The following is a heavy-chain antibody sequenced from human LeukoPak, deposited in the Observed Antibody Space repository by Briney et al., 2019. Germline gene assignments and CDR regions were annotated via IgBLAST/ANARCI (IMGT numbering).Heavy chain of an antibody. J-gene: IGHJ4*02. CDR1: GGTFSSYA. CDR2: IIPIFGTA. V-gene: IGHV1-69*13. D-gene: IGHD1-26*01. Sequence: SVKVSCKASGGTFSSYAISWVRQAPGQGLEWMGGIIPIFGTANYAQKFQGRVTITADESTSTVNMELSSLRSDDTAVYYCAREWELLPDYWGQGTLVTVSS. CDR3: AREWELLPDY.